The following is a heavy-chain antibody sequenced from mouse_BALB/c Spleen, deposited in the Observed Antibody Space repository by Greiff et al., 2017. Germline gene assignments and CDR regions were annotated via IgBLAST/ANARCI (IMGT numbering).Heavy chain of an antibody. Sequence: QVQLQQPGAELVKPGASVKLSCKASGYTFTSYWMHWVKQRPGQGLEWIGEINPSNGRTNYNEKFKSKATLTVDKSSSTAYMQLSSLTSEDSAVYYCARYDYDFDYWGQGTTLTVSS. CDR3: ARYDYDFDY. V-gene: IGHV1S81*02. D-gene: IGHD2-4*01. J-gene: IGHJ2*01. CDR2: INPSNGRT. CDR1: GYTFTSYW.